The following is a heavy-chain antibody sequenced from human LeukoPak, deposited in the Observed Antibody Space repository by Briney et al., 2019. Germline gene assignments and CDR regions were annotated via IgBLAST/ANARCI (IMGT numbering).Heavy chain of an antibody. Sequence: GGSLRLSCAASGFTFSSYAMSWVRQAPGKGLEWVSAISGSGGSTYYADSVKGRFTISRGNSKNTLYLQMNSLRAEDTAVYYCAKGSGIQLWLKPFDYWGQGTLVTVSS. D-gene: IGHD5-18*01. J-gene: IGHJ4*02. V-gene: IGHV3-23*01. CDR3: AKGSGIQLWLKPFDY. CDR1: GFTFSSYA. CDR2: ISGSGGST.